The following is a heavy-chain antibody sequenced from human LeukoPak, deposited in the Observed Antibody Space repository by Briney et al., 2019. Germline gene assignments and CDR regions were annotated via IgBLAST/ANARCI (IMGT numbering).Heavy chain of an antibody. CDR3: AKFPDRRRIGSGTYYNGIHFDY. CDR2: ISGSGGST. J-gene: IGHJ4*02. V-gene: IGHV3-23*01. Sequence: GGSLRLSCTASRFTFSSYGMSWVRQAPGKGLEWVSAISGSGGSTYYADSVKGRFTISRDNSKSTLYLQMNSLRAEDTAVYYCAKFPDRRRIGSGTYYNGIHFDYWGQGTLVTVSS. CDR1: RFTFSSYG. D-gene: IGHD3-10*01.